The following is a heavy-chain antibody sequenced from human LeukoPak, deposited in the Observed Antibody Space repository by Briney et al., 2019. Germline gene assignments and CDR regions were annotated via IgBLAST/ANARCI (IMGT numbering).Heavy chain of an antibody. CDR1: GFTFSSYE. CDR3: AKANVKYCSGGSCFDAFDI. J-gene: IGHJ3*02. Sequence: GGSLRLSCAASGFTFSSYEMNWVRQTPGEGLEWVSAISHSGGTTYYADSVKGRFTITRDNSKNTLYLQMNSLRAEDTAVYYCAKANVKYCSGGSCFDAFDIWGQGTMVTVSS. V-gene: IGHV3-23*01. D-gene: IGHD2-15*01. CDR2: ISHSGGTT.